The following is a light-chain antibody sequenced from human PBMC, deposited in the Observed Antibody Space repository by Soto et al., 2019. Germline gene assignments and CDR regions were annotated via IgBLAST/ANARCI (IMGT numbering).Light chain of an antibody. CDR2: DAS. Sequence: EVVLTQSSATLSLSPGKSATLSCRASQSVRTSLAWYQHKPCRAPRLVVYDASLRANGVPARFGGSGSGTDFTLTINSLEPQDFAVYYCQQRNVWPPITFGQGTRLEIK. CDR1: QSVRTS. V-gene: IGKV3-11*01. J-gene: IGKJ5*01. CDR3: QQRNVWPPIT.